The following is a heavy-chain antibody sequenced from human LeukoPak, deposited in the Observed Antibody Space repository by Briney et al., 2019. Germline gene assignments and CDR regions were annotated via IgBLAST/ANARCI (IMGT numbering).Heavy chain of an antibody. D-gene: IGHD1-26*01. V-gene: IGHV1-2*02. CDR3: ARGSGSWSSYYYYMDV. J-gene: IGHJ6*03. CDR1: GYTFTGYY. CDR2: INPNSGGT. Sequence: ASVRVSCKASGYTFTGYYMHWVRQAPGQGLEWMGWINPNSGGTNCAQKFQGRVTMTRDTSISTAYMELSRLRSDDTAVNYCARGSGSWSSYYYYMDVWGKGTTVTVSS.